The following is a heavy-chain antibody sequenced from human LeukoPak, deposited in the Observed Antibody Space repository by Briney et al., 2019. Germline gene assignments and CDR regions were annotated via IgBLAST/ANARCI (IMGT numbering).Heavy chain of an antibody. CDR3: ARNLQWLVQKHFDL. Sequence: PGGSLRLSCVTSGFTFSDYGMNWVRQAPGKGLEWLASISNDRKYIYYADSVKGRFTISRDNAKNSLYLQMNSLRVEDTAVYYCARNLQWLVQKHFDLWGQGTLVTVSS. D-gene: IGHD6-19*01. V-gene: IGHV3-21*01. CDR1: GFTFSDYG. CDR2: ISNDRKYI. J-gene: IGHJ4*02.